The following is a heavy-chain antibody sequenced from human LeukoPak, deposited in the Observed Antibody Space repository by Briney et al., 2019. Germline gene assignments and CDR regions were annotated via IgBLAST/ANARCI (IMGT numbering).Heavy chain of an antibody. J-gene: IGHJ6*03. Sequence: PSETLSLTCTVSGGSISNYYWSWIRQPPGKRLEYIGYIYYSGSSNYNPSLKSRVTISVDTSKNQFSLNLSSVTAADTATYYCARAYTNPPYYMDVWGTGTTVTVSS. CDR3: ARAYTNPPYYMDV. CDR2: IYYSGSS. CDR1: GGSISNYY. V-gene: IGHV4-59*01. D-gene: IGHD4-11*01.